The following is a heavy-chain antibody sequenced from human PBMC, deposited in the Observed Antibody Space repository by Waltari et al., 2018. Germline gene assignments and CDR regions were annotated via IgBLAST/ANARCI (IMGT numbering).Heavy chain of an antibody. J-gene: IGHJ4*02. D-gene: IGHD3-10*01. CDR2: IYYSGST. V-gene: IGHV4-59*01. CDR3: ARGGFRQLQPPGS. Sequence: QVQLQESGPGLVKPSETLSLTCTVSGGSISSYYWSWLRQPPGKGLEWIGYIYYSGSTNYNPSLKSRVTISVDTSKNQFSLKLSSLTAADTAVYYCARGGFRQLQPPGSWGQGTLVTVSS. CDR1: GGSISSYY.